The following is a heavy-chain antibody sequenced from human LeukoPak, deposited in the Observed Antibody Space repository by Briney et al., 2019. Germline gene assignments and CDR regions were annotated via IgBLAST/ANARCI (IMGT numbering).Heavy chain of an antibody. Sequence: GGSLRLSCAASGFTFSSYTMNWVRQAPGMGLEWVSSITGGSSNINYADSVKGRFTISRDNAKNSLYLQMNSLRAEDTAVYYCARGNSDYDFWSGYSNYFDYWGQGTLVTVSS. J-gene: IGHJ4*02. D-gene: IGHD3-3*01. V-gene: IGHV3-21*01. CDR2: ITGGSSNI. CDR3: ARGNSDYDFWSGYSNYFDY. CDR1: GFTFSSYT.